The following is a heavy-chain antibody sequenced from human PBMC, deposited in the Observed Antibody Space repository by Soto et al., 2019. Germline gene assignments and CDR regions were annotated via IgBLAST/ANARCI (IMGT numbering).Heavy chain of an antibody. CDR2: IYYSGST. Sequence: QVQLQESGPGLVKPSQTLSLTCTVSGGSISSGGYYWSWIRQHPGKGLEWIGYIYYSGSTYYNPSLKRRVTRSVDTSKHQFSLKLSSVTAADTAVYYCARVPHASSSWFDYWGQGTLVTVSS. CDR3: ARVPHASSSWFDY. CDR1: GGSISSGGYY. D-gene: IGHD6-13*01. J-gene: IGHJ4*02. V-gene: IGHV4-31*03.